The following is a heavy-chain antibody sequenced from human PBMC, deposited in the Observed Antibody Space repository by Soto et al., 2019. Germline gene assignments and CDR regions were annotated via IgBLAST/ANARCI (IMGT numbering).Heavy chain of an antibody. Sequence: ASETLSLTCTVSGGSISNSFYYWSWIRQVPGKGPEWIGYIHYSGTTHYNPSLKSRLTISLDTSKNQFSLRLGTVTAADTAVYFCARDRSHYVWAISRTYGMDVWGQGTSVTVSS. CDR2: IHYSGTT. D-gene: IGHD3-16*02. CDR1: GGSISNSFYY. V-gene: IGHV4-31*03. J-gene: IGHJ6*02. CDR3: ARDRSHYVWAISRTYGMDV.